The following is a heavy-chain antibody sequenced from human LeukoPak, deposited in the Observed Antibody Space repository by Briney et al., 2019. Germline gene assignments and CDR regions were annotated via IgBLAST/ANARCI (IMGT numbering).Heavy chain of an antibody. J-gene: IGHJ1*01. Sequence: SETLSLTCTVSGGSMSSSSDFGRWIRQPPGKELEWIGSIYYTGSTYYNSSLKSRVTISVDTSKNQFSLKLRSVTAADTAVYYCARRIAVAGTGFFQYWGQGTLVTVSS. D-gene: IGHD6-19*01. CDR3: ARRIAVAGTGFFQY. CDR2: IYYTGST. CDR1: GGSMSSSSDF. V-gene: IGHV4-39*01.